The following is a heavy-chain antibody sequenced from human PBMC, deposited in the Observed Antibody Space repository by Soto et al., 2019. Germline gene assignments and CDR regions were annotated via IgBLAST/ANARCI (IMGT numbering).Heavy chain of an antibody. J-gene: IGHJ6*02. CDR1: GGCLTSYY. CDR3: ARDLRGKCGADSYPLDV. Sequence: QVRLQQSGPGLVKPSETLSPTCRSSGGCLTSYYWSWIRQPPGKGLAGTGSMYNTRSTIYNPSPQSTVTISVNTSKNQFSLNLNAATAADTAVYSCARDLRGKCGADSYPLDVWGQGTTVTVSS. CDR2: MYNTRST. V-gene: IGHV4-59*01. D-gene: IGHD2-21*02.